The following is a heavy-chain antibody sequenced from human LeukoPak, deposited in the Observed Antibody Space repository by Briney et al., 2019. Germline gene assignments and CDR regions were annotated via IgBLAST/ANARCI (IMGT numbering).Heavy chain of an antibody. Sequence: GESLKISCKASGYSFASYWIGWVRQMPGKGLEWMGIIYPGDSDTRYSPSFQGQVTISADKSISTAYLEWSSLKASDTAMYYCARGYCRGISCWEYFQHWGQGTLVTVSS. J-gene: IGHJ1*01. CDR3: ARGYCRGISCWEYFQH. V-gene: IGHV5-51*01. CDR2: IYPGDSDT. D-gene: IGHD2-2*01. CDR1: GYSFASYW.